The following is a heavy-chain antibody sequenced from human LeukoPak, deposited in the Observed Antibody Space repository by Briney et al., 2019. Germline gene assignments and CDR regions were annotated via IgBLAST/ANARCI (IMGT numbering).Heavy chain of an antibody. D-gene: IGHD2-21*02. J-gene: IGHJ4*02. Sequence: GGSLRLSCAASGFTFSDYGMNWVRQAPGKGLEWVSGMNSNGGSTYHADSVKGRFTISRDNSKNTLYLQMNSLRAEDTAVYYCAQGLFPTAYCGGDCYPDYWGQGTLVTVSS. CDR1: GFTFSDYG. CDR2: MNSNGGST. CDR3: AQGLFPTAYCGGDCYPDY. V-gene: IGHV3-23*01.